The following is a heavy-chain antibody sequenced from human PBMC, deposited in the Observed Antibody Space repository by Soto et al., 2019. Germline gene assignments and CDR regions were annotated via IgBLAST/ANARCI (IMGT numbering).Heavy chain of an antibody. J-gene: IGHJ6*02. CDR2: IYYSGST. Sequence: SETLSLTCTVSGGSIGSSSYYWGWIRQPPGKGLEWIGSIYYSGSTYYNPSLKSRVTISVDTSKNQFSLKLSSVTAADTAVYYCASSSGWSTAYYYGMDVWGQGTTVTVSS. CDR3: ASSSGWSTAYYYGMDV. CDR1: GGSIGSSSYY. D-gene: IGHD6-19*01. V-gene: IGHV4-39*01.